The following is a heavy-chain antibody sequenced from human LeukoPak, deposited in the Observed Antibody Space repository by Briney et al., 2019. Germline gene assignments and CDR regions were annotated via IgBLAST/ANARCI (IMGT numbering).Heavy chain of an antibody. D-gene: IGHD5-24*01. CDR3: ARAPGWIPTMFDY. Sequence: SETLSLTCTVSGGSISSYYWSWIRQPPGKGLEWIGYIYYSGSTNYNPSLKSRVTISVDTSKNQFSLKLSSVTAADTAVYYCARAPGWIPTMFDYWGQGTLVTVSS. V-gene: IGHV4-59*01. CDR1: GGSISSYY. J-gene: IGHJ4*02. CDR2: IYYSGST.